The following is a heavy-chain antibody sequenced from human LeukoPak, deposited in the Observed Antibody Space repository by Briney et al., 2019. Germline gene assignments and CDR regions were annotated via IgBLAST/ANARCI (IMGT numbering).Heavy chain of an antibody. CDR1: GESFSAYF. CDR2: INHRGSS. V-gene: IGHV4-34*01. D-gene: IGHD2-15*01. Sequence: SETLSLTRAVYGESFSAYFWNWIRQAPGKPLEYIGEINHRGSSHYNPSLKIRVTLAVDTSKNQFSLRLTSVTAADTAVYFCARGSSFDGYCSAGACDAGYYDSWGQGTPVTVSS. CDR3: ARGSSFDGYCSAGACDAGYYDS. J-gene: IGHJ4*02.